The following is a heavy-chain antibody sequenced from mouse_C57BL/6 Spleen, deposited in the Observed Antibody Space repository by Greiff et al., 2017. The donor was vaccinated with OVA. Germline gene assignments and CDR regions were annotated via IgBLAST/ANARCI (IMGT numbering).Heavy chain of an antibody. CDR3: ARGGLDYGSSYGGYFDV. D-gene: IGHD1-1*01. Sequence: VKLVESGAELMKPGASVKLSCKATGYTFTGYWIEWVKQRPGHGLEWIGEILPGSGSTNYNEKFKGKATFTADTSSNTAYMQLSSLTTEDSAIYYCARGGLDYGSSYGGYFDVWGTGTTVTVSS. J-gene: IGHJ1*03. V-gene: IGHV1-9*01. CDR1: GYTFTGYW. CDR2: ILPGSGST.